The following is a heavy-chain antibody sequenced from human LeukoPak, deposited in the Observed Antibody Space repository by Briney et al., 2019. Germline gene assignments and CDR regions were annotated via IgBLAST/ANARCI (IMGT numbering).Heavy chain of an antibody. D-gene: IGHD3-22*01. CDR1: GHTFTSYD. V-gene: IGHV1-8*01. CDR3: AREYYYDSSGYDY. CDR2: TNPNSGNT. J-gene: IGHJ4*02. Sequence: GASVKVSCKASGHTFTSYDINWVRQATGQGLEWMGWTNPNSGNTGYAQKFQGRVTMTRNTSISTAYMELSSLRSEDTAVYYCAREYYYDSSGYDYWGQGTLVTVSS.